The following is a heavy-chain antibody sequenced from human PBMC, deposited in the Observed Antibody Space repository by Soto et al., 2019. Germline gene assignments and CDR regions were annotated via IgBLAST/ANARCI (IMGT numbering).Heavy chain of an antibody. D-gene: IGHD6-6*01. CDR3: ARQIAEYSSSSIWFDP. J-gene: IGHJ5*02. Sequence: PSETLSLTCTVSGGSISSGDYYWSWIRQPPGKGLEWIGYIYYSGSTYYNPSLKSRVTISVDTSKNQFSLKLSSVTAADTAVYYCARQIAEYSSSSIWFDPWGQGTLVTVSS. V-gene: IGHV4-30-4*01. CDR2: IYYSGST. CDR1: GGSISSGDYY.